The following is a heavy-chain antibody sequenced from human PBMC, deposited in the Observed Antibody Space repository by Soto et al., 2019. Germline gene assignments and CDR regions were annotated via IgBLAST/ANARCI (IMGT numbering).Heavy chain of an antibody. V-gene: IGHV4-4*02. CDR3: ARAGVKYCSSTSCYVYYGMDV. CDR1: GGSISSSNW. CDR2: IYHSGST. J-gene: IGHJ6*02. D-gene: IGHD2-2*01. Sequence: SETLSLTCAVSGGSISSSNWWSWVRQPPGKGLEWIGEIYHSGSTNYNPSLKSRVTISVDKSKNQFSLKLSSVTAADTAAYYCARAGVKYCSSTSCYVYYGMDVWGQGTTVTVSS.